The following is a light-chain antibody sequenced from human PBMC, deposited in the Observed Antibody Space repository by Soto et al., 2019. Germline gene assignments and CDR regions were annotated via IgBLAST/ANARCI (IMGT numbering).Light chain of an antibody. CDR3: QSFDSSLSGWV. V-gene: IGLV1-40*01. Sequence: QSVLTQPPSVSGAPGQRVTISCTGSSSNIGAGYDVHWYQQLPGTAPKLLIYGNSNRPSGVPDRISGSKSGTSASLAISGLQAEDEADYYSQSFDSSLSGWVFGGGTKLTVL. CDR1: SSNIGAGYD. J-gene: IGLJ2*01. CDR2: GNS.